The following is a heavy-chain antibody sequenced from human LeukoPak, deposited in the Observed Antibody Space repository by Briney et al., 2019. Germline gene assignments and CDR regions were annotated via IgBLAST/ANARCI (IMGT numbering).Heavy chain of an antibody. CDR3: ARDVTYYGGDWFDP. J-gene: IGHJ5*02. Sequence: GGSLRLSCTASGFTFRTFWMHWVRQPPGKGLVWVSRISGDGNTTDYADSVKGRFTISRDNAKNTVYLQMNSLRVEDTAVYYCARDVTYYGGDWFDPWGQGTLVTVSS. D-gene: IGHD4-23*01. V-gene: IGHV3-74*01. CDR1: GFTFRTFW. CDR2: ISGDGNTT.